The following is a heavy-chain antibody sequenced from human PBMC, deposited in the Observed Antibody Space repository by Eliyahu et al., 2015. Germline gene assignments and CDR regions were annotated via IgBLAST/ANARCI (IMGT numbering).Heavy chain of an antibody. V-gene: IGHV3-30*02. Sequence: QAQLEESGGGVVRPGGSLRLSCETSEFSFRSFHMYWVRQSPGKGLGWVAFIWYDGSQTLYADSVKGRFIVSRDNSKETLFLQMDNLRVDDTAVYYCATDYSSSGVPTWGQG. CDR1: EFSFRSFH. CDR3: ATDYSSSGVPT. J-gene: IGHJ5*02. CDR2: IWYDGSQT. D-gene: IGHD2-21*01.